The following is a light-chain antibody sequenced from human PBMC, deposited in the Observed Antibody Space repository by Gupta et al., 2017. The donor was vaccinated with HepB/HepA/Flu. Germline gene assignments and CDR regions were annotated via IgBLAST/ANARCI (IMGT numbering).Light chain of an antibody. CDR1: QGISTY. Sequence: DIHMTQSPSSLSVSVGDRVTITSRARQGISTYLNWYQQKPGKAPNLLIYGASNLQSGVPSRFSGSGSGTHFTLTISSLQPEDFATYYCQQSHSSPRTFGHGTTVDVK. J-gene: IGKJ3*01. CDR3: QQSHSSPRT. CDR2: GAS. V-gene: IGKV1-39*01.